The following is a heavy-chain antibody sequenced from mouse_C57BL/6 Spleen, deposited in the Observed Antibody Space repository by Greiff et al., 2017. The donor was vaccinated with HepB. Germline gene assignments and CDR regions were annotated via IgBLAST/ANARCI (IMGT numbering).Heavy chain of an antibody. CDR1: GYSITSGYY. V-gene: IGHV3-6*01. D-gene: IGHD1-1*01. Sequence: LQESGPGLVKPSQSLSLTCSVTGYSITSGYYWNWIRQFPGNKLEWMGYISYDGSNNYNPSLKNRISITRDTSKIQFYLKLNSVTTEDTATYYCARGRDDYGAMDYWGQGTSVTVSS. CDR3: ARGRDDYGAMDY. J-gene: IGHJ4*01. CDR2: ISYDGSN.